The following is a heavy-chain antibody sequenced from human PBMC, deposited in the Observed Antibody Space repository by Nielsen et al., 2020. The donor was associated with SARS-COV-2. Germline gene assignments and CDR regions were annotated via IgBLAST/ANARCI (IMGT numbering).Heavy chain of an antibody. CDR2: INHSGST. V-gene: IGHV4-34*01. Sequence: SETLSLTCAVYGGSFSGYYWSWIRQPPGKGLEWIGGINHSGSTNYNPSLKSRVTISVDTSKNQFSLKLSSVTAADTAVYYCARDPAPGYWGQGTLVTVSS. CDR1: GGSFSGYY. J-gene: IGHJ4*02. CDR3: ARDPAPGY.